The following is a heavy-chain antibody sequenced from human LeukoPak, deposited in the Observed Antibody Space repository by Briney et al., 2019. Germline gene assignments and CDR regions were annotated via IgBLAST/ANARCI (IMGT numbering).Heavy chain of an antibody. CDR1: GGPISSYY. D-gene: IGHD4-23*01. J-gene: IGHJ6*02. Sequence: SETLPLTCTVSGGPISSYYWSWIRQPPGKGLEWIGYIYYSGSTNYNPSLKSRVTISVDTSKNQFSLKLSSVTAADTAVYYCARHGDSVTPFRYYYYYGMDVWGQGTTVTVSS. CDR2: IYYSGST. CDR3: ARHGDSVTPFRYYYYYGMDV. V-gene: IGHV4-59*08.